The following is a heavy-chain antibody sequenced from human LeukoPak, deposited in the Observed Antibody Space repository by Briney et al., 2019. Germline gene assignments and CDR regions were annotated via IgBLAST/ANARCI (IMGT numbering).Heavy chain of an antibody. D-gene: IGHD6-13*01. CDR2: VYSSGSS. CDR3: AREGRQLVHYNYQYMDV. V-gene: IGHV4-61*02. Sequence: SETLSLTCTVSGGSIRSGDYYWSWIRQPAGKGLEWIGRVYSSGSSNHNPSLKSRVTMSVDTAKNQFSLKLNSVTAADTAVYYCAREGRQLVHYNYQYMDVWGKGTTVTVSS. J-gene: IGHJ6*03. CDR1: GGSIRSGDYY.